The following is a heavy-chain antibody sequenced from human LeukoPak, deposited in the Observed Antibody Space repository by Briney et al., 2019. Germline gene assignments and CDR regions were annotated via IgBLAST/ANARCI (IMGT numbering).Heavy chain of an antibody. D-gene: IGHD5-12*01. J-gene: IGHJ4*02. CDR2: TSFDESTK. V-gene: IGHV3-30-3*01. Sequence: PGRSLRLSCAASGFTFSNYAMHWVRQPPGKGLEWVAVTSFDESTKYYADSVKGLFTISRDNFKNTLYLQMNSLNPEDTAVYYCARDAGWLRSFDYWGQGTLVTVSS. CDR3: ARDAGWLRSFDY. CDR1: GFTFSNYA.